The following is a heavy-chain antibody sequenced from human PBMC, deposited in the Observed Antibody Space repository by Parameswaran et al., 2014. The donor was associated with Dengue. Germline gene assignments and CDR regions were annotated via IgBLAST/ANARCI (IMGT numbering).Heavy chain of an antibody. V-gene: IGHV4-59*01. Sequence: RWIRQPPGKGLEWIGYIYYSGSTNYNPSLKSRVTISVDTSMNQFSLKLSSVTAADTAVYYCARGTGTMTKGFDYWGQGTPVTVSS. J-gene: IGHJ4*02. CDR2: IYYSGST. D-gene: IGHD3-22*01. CDR3: ARGTGTMTKGFDY.